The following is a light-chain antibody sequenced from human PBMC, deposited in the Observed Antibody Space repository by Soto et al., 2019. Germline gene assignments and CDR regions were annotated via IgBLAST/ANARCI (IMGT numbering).Light chain of an antibody. Sequence: QSVLTQPASVSGSPGQSINISCTGNSSDGGGRNNKAWYQQHPGKAPKLMIYDVSTRPSGVSNRFSGSKSGDTASLTISVLQAEDEADYYCSSYTSSSTEVFGTGAKVTGL. J-gene: IGLJ1*01. V-gene: IGLV2-14*03. CDR3: SSYTSSSTEV. CDR1: SSDGGGRNN. CDR2: DVS.